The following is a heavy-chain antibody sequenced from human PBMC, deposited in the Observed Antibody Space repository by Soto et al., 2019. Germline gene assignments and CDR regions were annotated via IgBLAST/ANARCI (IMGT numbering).Heavy chain of an antibody. CDR1: GFTFSSYA. Sequence: PVGSLRLSCAASGFTFSSYAMSWVRQAPGKGLEWVSAISGSGGSTYYADSVKGRFTISRDNSKNTLYLQMNSLRAEDTAVYYCAKSGPGFLGYGMDVWGQGTTVTVSS. CDR2: ISGSGGST. D-gene: IGHD3-3*01. V-gene: IGHV3-23*01. J-gene: IGHJ6*02. CDR3: AKSGPGFLGYGMDV.